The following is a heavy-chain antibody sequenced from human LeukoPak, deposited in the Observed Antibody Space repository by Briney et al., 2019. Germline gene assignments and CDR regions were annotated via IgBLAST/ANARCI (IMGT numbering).Heavy chain of an antibody. Sequence: SETLSLTCTVSGGSISSSSYYWGWIRQPPGERLEWIGSIYYRGSTYYNPSLKSRVTISVDTSKNQFSLKLSSVTAADTAVYYCARHSEYCSSTSCYWGLRFGPFDPWGQGTLVTVSS. CDR1: GGSISSSSYY. CDR2: IYYRGST. D-gene: IGHD2-2*01. CDR3: ARHSEYCSSTSCYWGLRFGPFDP. J-gene: IGHJ5*02. V-gene: IGHV4-39*01.